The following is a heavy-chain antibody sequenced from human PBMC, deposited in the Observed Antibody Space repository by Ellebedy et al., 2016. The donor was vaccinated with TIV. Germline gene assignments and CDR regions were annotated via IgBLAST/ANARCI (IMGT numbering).Heavy chain of an antibody. CDR3: ATDRMGYYRFDY. CDR1: GTSVNNNSYY. D-gene: IGHD3-3*01. CDR2: IYVSGRA. J-gene: IGHJ4*02. Sequence: SETLSLTCTVSGTSVNNNSYYWTWIRQPPGKGLEWIAYIYVSGRAKYNPSLKSRVTISIDTSKNQFSLKLSSLTAADTAAYYCATDRMGYYRFDYWGQGTLVTVSS. V-gene: IGHV4-61*01.